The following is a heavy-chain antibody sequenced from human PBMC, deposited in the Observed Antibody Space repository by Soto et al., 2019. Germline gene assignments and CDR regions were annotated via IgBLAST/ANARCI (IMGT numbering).Heavy chain of an antibody. Sequence: QVQLVQAGGEVKRPGSSVRVSCKASADTFSSYAISWVGQAPGQGLDWMGGIIPFFNTSNYAQKFEGRVTITADESTSTAYMDLSSLRSEDTAMYYCAAESAYGGNPLAFLYWGQGTVVTVS. J-gene: IGHJ4*02. V-gene: IGHV1-69*01. CDR3: AAESAYGGNPLAFLY. CDR2: IIPFFNTS. D-gene: IGHD2-21*01. CDR1: ADTFSSYA.